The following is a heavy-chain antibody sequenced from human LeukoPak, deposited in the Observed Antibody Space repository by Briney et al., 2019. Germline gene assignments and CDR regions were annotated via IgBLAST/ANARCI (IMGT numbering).Heavy chain of an antibody. CDR3: AKDRGTMIVVVTTFDY. Sequence: GGSLRLSCAASGFTFSNYAMGWVRQAPGKGLERISAISGSGVGTYYADSVKGRFTISRDNSKNTLYLQMNSLRAEDTAVYYCAKDRGTMIVVVTTFDYWGQGTLVTVSS. CDR2: ISGSGVGT. V-gene: IGHV3-23*01. CDR1: GFTFSNYA. D-gene: IGHD3-22*01. J-gene: IGHJ4*02.